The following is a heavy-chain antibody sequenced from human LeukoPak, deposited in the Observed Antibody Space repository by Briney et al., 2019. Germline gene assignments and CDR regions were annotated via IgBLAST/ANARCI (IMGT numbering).Heavy chain of an antibody. D-gene: IGHD2-2*01. J-gene: IGHJ4*02. Sequence: ASVKVSCKASGYTFTSYAMNWVRQAPGQGLEWMGWINTNTGNPTYVQGLTGRFVFSLDTSVSTAYLQISSLKAEDTAVYYCARDGPHYCGSASCSPNPFDYWGQGTLVTVSS. CDR1: GYTFTSYA. V-gene: IGHV7-4-1*02. CDR2: INTNTGNP. CDR3: ARDGPHYCGSASCSPNPFDY.